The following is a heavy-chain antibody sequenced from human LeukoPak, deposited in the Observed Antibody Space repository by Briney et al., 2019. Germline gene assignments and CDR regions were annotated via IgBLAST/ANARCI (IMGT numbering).Heavy chain of an antibody. Sequence: PGRSLRLSCAASGFTFSSYAMHWVRQAPGKGLEWVAVISYDGSNKYYADSVKGRFTISRDNSKNTLYLQMNSLRAEDTAVYYCAKDLPFTYYFDYWGQGTLVTVSS. CDR1: GFTFSSYA. V-gene: IGHV3-30*04. CDR3: AKDLPFTYYFDY. CDR2: ISYDGSNK. D-gene: IGHD2/OR15-2a*01. J-gene: IGHJ4*02.